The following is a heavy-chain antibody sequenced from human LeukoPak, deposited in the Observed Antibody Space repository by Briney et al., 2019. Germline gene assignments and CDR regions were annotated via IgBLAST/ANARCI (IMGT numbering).Heavy chain of an antibody. D-gene: IGHD1-26*01. CDR2: ISSSSSYI. CDR3: ARDLVGATTGGFDY. Sequence: PGGSLRLSCAASGFTFSSYSMNWVRQAPGKGLEWVSSISSSSSYIYYADSVKGRFTISRDNAKNSLYLQMNSLRAEDTAVYYCARDLVGATTGGFDYWGQGTLVTVSS. CDR1: GFTFSSYS. V-gene: IGHV3-21*01. J-gene: IGHJ4*02.